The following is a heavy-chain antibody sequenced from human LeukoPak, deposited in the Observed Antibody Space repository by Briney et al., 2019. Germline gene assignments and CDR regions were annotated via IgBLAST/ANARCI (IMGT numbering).Heavy chain of an antibody. V-gene: IGHV3-23*01. D-gene: IGHD2-15*01. J-gene: IGHJ4*02. CDR1: GFTFSRYA. CDR2: ISGSGGST. CDR3: AKDHQNGGGSCHACLGYYFDY. Sequence: GGSLRLSCAASGFTFSRYAMSWVRQAPGKGLEGVSAISGSGGSTYYADSVKGRFTISRDNSKNTLYLQMNSLRAEDTAVYYCAKDHQNGGGSCHACLGYYFDYWGQGTLVTVSS.